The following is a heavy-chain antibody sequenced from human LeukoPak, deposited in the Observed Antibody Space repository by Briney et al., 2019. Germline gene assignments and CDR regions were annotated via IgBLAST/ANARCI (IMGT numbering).Heavy chain of an antibody. V-gene: IGHV3-33*08. CDR1: GFTFSSYS. CDR3: ARTYYDFWSGYYLYGMDV. Sequence: GGSLRLSCAASGFTFSSYSMNWVRQAPGKGLEWVAVIWYDGSNKYYADSVKGRFTISRDNSKNTLYLQMNSLRAEDTAVYYCARTYYDFWSGYYLYGMDVWGQGTTVTVSS. CDR2: IWYDGSNK. J-gene: IGHJ6*02. D-gene: IGHD3-3*01.